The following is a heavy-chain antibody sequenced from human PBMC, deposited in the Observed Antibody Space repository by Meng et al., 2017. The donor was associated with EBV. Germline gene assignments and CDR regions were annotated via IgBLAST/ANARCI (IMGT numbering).Heavy chain of an antibody. CDR3: AHIIAARPFDY. Sequence: QITLEESGPTLVKPTQTLTLTCTFSGFSLSTRGVGVGWIRQPPGKALEWLALIYWDDDKRYSTSLKSRLTITKDTSKNQVVLTMTNMDPVDAATYYCAHIIAARPFDYWGQGTLVTVSS. CDR1: GFSLSTRGVG. CDR2: IYWDDDK. D-gene: IGHD6-6*01. J-gene: IGHJ4*02. V-gene: IGHV2-5*02.